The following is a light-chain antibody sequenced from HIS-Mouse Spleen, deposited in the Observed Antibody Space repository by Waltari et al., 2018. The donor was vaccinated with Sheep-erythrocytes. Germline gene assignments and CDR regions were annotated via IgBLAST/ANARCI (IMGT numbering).Light chain of an antibody. CDR1: SSDVGVYNY. CDR2: EVS. J-gene: IGLJ2*01. Sequence: QSALTQPASVSGSPGQSITISCTGTSSDVGVYNYVSWYQQHPGKAPKLMIYEVSNRPSGVPDRFSGSKSGNTASLTVSGLQAEDEADYYCSSYAGSNNLVFGGGTKL. V-gene: IGLV2-8*01. CDR3: SSYAGSNNLV.